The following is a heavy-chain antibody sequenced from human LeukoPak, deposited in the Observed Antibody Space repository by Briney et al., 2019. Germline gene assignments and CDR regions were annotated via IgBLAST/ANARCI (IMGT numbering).Heavy chain of an antibody. Sequence: SETLSLTCTVSGYSISSGHYWGWIRQPPGKGLEWIATISFTGRNTYYNPSLKSRVTISVDTSKDQFSLKLSSVTAADTAIYYCAREEGYCSSISCYTNFDSWGQGTLVTVSS. CDR2: ISFTGRNT. J-gene: IGHJ4*02. D-gene: IGHD2-2*02. V-gene: IGHV4-38-2*02. CDR1: GYSISSGHY. CDR3: AREEGYCSSISCYTNFDS.